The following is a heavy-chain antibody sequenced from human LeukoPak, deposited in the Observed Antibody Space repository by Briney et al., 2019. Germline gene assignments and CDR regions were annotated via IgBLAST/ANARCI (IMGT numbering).Heavy chain of an antibody. V-gene: IGHV1-2*02. J-gene: IGHJ3*02. CDR1: GYTFTGYY. D-gene: IGHD3-10*01. CDR2: INPNSGGT. CDR3: AKNIWFGESSDAFDI. Sequence: ASVKVSCKASGYTFTGYYIHWVRQAPGQGLEWMGWINPNSGGTNYAQKFQGRVTMTRDTSISTAYMELSRLTSDDTAVYYCAKNIWFGESSDAFDIWGQGTMVTVSS.